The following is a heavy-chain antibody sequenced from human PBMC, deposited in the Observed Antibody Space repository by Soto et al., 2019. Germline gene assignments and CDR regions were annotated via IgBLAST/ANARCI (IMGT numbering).Heavy chain of an antibody. CDR2: INPNSGGT. CDR1: GYTFTGYY. D-gene: IGHD2-15*01. CDR3: AREKVVAATPYYYYGMDV. Sequence: ASVKVSFKASGYTFTGYYMHWLRQAPGQGLEWMGWINPNSGGTNYAQKFQGRVTMTRDTSISTAYMELSRLRSDDTAVYYCAREKVVAATPYYYYGMDVWGQGTTVTVSS. V-gene: IGHV1-2*02. J-gene: IGHJ6*02.